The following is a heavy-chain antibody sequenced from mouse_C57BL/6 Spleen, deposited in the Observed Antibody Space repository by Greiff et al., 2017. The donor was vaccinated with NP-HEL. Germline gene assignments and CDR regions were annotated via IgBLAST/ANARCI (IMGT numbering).Heavy chain of an antibody. V-gene: IGHV1-50*01. CDR1: GYTFTSYW. D-gene: IGHD1-1*01. CDR3: ARRITTVPARGFDY. CDR2: IDPSDSYT. Sequence: QVQLQQPGAELVKPGASVKLSCKASGYTFTSYWMQWVKQRPGQGLEWIGEIDPSDSYTNYNQKFKGKATLTVDTSSSTAYMQLSSLTSEDSAVYYCARRITTVPARGFDYWGQGTTLTVSS. J-gene: IGHJ2*01.